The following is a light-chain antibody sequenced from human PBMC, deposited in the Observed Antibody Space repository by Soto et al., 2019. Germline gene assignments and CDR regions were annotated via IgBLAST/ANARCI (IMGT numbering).Light chain of an antibody. V-gene: IGLV2-8*01. Sequence: QSALTQPPSASGSPGQSVTISCTRTNSDVGDYNSVSWYQQHPGKAPKLMIYEVSKRPSGVPDRFSGSKSANTASLTVSGLQAEDEAVYYCSSYAGSNNYVFGTGTKLTVL. CDR2: EVS. CDR1: NSDVGDYNS. J-gene: IGLJ1*01. CDR3: SSYAGSNNYV.